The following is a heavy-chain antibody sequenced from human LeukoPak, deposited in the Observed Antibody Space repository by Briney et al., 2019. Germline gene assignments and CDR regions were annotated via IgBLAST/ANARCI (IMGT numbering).Heavy chain of an antibody. CDR3: AKDSAEYDILTGPSDY. CDR2: ISWNSDSI. Sequence: PGRSLRLSCAASGFTFDDYAMHWVRQAPGKGLEWVSGISWNSDSIGYADSVKGRFTISRDNAKNSLYLQMNSLRAEDTALYYCAKDSAEYDILTGPSDYWGQGTLVTVSS. V-gene: IGHV3-9*01. D-gene: IGHD3-9*01. J-gene: IGHJ4*02. CDR1: GFTFDDYA.